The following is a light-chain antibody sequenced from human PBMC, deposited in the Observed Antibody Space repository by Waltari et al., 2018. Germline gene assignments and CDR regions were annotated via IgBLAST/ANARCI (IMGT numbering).Light chain of an antibody. J-gene: IGLJ1*01. Sequence: QSALTQPASVSGSPGQSITISCTGTSSDVGGYHYVSWYQQHPGKAPKLMIYDVSNRPSGVSNRFPGSKSGNTASRTISALQAEDEADYYCSSYTSSSTLGFGTGTKVTVL. V-gene: IGLV2-14*03. CDR2: DVS. CDR3: SSYTSSSTLG. CDR1: SSDVGGYHY.